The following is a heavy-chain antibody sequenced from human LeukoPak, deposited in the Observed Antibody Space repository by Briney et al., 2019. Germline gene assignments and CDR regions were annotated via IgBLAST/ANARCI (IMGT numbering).Heavy chain of an antibody. Sequence: GGSLRLSCAASGFTFSSYAMSWVRQAPGKGLEWVSVIYSGGSTYYADSVEGRFTISRDNSKNTLYLQMNSLRAEDTAVYYCAREAVAARTSYYFDYWGQGTLVTVSS. V-gene: IGHV3-53*01. CDR2: IYSGGST. CDR1: GFTFSSYA. J-gene: IGHJ4*02. D-gene: IGHD6-6*01. CDR3: AREAVAARTSYYFDY.